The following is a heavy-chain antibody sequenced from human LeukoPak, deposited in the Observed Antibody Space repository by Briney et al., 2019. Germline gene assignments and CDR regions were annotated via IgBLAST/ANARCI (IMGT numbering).Heavy chain of an antibody. CDR3: ARVIAAFFDY. V-gene: IGHV3-21*01. CDR1: GFTFSTYS. Sequence: GGSLRLSCAASGFTFSTYSMNWVRQAPGKGLEWVSSISSSSNYISYADSVKGRFTISRDNAKNSLYLQMNSLRAEDTAVYYCARVIAAFFDYWGQGALVTVSS. J-gene: IGHJ4*02. CDR2: ISSSSNYI. D-gene: IGHD6-25*01.